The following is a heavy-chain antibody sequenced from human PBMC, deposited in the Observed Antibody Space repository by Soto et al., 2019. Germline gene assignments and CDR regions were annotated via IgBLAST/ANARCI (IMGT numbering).Heavy chain of an antibody. CDR2: INHSGST. V-gene: IGHV4-34*01. D-gene: IGHD3-16*02. J-gene: IGHJ3*02. Sequence: QVQLQQWGAGLLKPSETLSLTCAVYGGSFSGYYWSWIRQPPGKGLEWIGEINHSGSTNYNPSLTSRVTISVDTSKNQFSLKLSSVTAADTAVYYCARSAGTLGELSLGNAFDIWGQGTMVTVSS. CDR1: GGSFSGYY. CDR3: ARSAGTLGELSLGNAFDI.